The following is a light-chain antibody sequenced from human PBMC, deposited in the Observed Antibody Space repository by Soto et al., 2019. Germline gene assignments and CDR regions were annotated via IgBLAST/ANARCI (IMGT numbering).Light chain of an antibody. CDR1: QSVSSSY. J-gene: IGKJ1*01. Sequence: EIVLTQSPGTLSLSPGERATLSCRTSQSVSSSYLAWYQQKPGQAPRLLIYGASSRATGIPGRFSGSGSGTDFTLTISSLEPEDFAVYYCQQRSNWPRITFGQGTKVDIK. V-gene: IGKV3D-20*02. CDR2: GAS. CDR3: QQRSNWPRIT.